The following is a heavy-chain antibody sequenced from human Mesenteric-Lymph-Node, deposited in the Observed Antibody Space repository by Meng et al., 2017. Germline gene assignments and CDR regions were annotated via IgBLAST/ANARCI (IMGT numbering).Heavy chain of an antibody. CDR3: ARREAGLGELLKY. J-gene: IGHJ4*02. V-gene: IGHV7-4-1*02. CDR2: INTNTGNP. D-gene: IGHD3-10*01. Sequence: QGQRGQAGSELKKPGAAGKGSCKAAGYTFTSYAMNWVRQAPGQGLEWMGWINTNTGNPTYAQGFTGRFVFSLDTSVSTAYLQISSLKTEDTAVYYCARREAGLGELLKYWGQGTLVTVSS. CDR1: GYTFTSYA.